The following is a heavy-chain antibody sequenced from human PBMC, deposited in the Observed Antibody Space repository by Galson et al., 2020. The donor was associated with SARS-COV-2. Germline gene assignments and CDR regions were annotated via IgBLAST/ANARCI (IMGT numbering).Heavy chain of an antibody. J-gene: IGHJ3*02. V-gene: IGHV5-51*01. D-gene: IGHD2-15*01. CDR3: ARDVVDCSGGSCHDAFDI. CDR2: IYPGDSDT. CDR1: GYSFTSYW. Sequence: GESLKISCKGSGYSFTSYWIGWVRQMPGKGLEWMGIIYPGDSDTRYSPSFQGQVTISADKSISTAYLQWSSLKASDTAMYYCARDVVDCSGGSCHDAFDIWGQGTMVTVSS.